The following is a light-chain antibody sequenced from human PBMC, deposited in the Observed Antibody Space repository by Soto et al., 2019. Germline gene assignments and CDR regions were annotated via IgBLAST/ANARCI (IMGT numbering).Light chain of an antibody. J-gene: IGKJ2*01. CDR1: QVISTS. Sequence: DIQLTQSPSFLSPSIGESVTITCRASQVISTSLAWYQVKPGKAPKLLIYAASTLESGVPSRFSATVSGTEFSLTITSLQPEDFATYYCQQYMAYPYTFGQGTKVDIK. CDR2: AAS. V-gene: IGKV1-9*01. CDR3: QQYMAYPYT.